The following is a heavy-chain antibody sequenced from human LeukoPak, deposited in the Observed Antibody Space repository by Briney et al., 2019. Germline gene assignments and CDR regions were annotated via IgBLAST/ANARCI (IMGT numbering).Heavy chain of an antibody. CDR3: ARGPTGVNFDY. V-gene: IGHV1-46*01. J-gene: IGHJ4*02. CDR2: INPSCGST. Sequence: ASVKVSCKASGYTFTGYYMHWVRQAPGQGLEWMGIINPSCGSTSYAQKFQGRVTMNIDMSTSTVYMELSSLRSEDTAVYYCARGPTGVNFDYWGQGTLVTVSS. CDR1: GYTFTGYY. D-gene: IGHD4-23*01.